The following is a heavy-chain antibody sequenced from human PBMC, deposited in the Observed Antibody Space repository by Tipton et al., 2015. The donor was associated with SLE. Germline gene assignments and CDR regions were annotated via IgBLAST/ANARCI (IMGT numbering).Heavy chain of an antibody. V-gene: IGHV3-7*01. D-gene: IGHD6-6*01. CDR2: IKQDGSEK. J-gene: IGHJ4*02. Sequence: SLRLSCSASGFTFSNYWMTWVRQAPGKGLEWVANIKQDGSEKYYVDSVKGRFTISSDNAKNSLFLQMNSLRAEDTAVYYCAREEDSSSSDDDWGEGARVTVSS. CDR3: AREEDSSSSDDD. CDR1: GFTFSNYW.